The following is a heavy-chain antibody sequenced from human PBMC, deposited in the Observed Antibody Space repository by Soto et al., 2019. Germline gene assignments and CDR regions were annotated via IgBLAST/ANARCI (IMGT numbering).Heavy chain of an antibody. CDR2: FDPEDGET. J-gene: IGHJ3*02. V-gene: IGHV1-24*01. CDR1: GYTLTELS. Sequence: ASVKVSCKVSGYTLTELSMHWVRQAPGKGLEWMGGFDPEDGETIYAQKFQGRVTMTEDTSTDTAYMELSSLRSEDMAVYYCATSGYSSSPDTNDAFDIWGQGTMVTVSS. D-gene: IGHD6-6*01. CDR3: ATSGYSSSPDTNDAFDI.